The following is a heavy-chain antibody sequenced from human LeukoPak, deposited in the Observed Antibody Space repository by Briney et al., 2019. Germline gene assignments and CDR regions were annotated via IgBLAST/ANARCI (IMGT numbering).Heavy chain of an antibody. J-gene: IGHJ4*02. CDR3: AKLILISADD. CDR1: GFTFSNYS. V-gene: IGHV3-21*01. Sequence: GGSLRLSCVGSGFTFSNYSMNWVRQAPGKRLECVSSISSSGSHIYYADSVKGRFTISRDNAKNAVYLQMNSLTADDTAVYYCAKLILISADDWGQGTLVSVSS. CDR2: ISSSGSHI. D-gene: IGHD2-15*01.